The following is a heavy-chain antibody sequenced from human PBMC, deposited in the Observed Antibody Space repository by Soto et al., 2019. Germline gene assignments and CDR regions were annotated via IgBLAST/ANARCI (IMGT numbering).Heavy chain of an antibody. V-gene: IGHV3-15*01. D-gene: IGHD2-21*02. Sequence: EVQLVESGGGLVKPGGSLRLSCAASGFTFSDVWMTWVRQAPGKGLEWVGRVKSKTDGGTVDYAAPVKGRFIISRDDSRSTVSLQMDSLKIEDTAVYYCMSPPEGGRTVDYWGQGTLVTVSS. CDR3: MSPPEGGRTVDY. J-gene: IGHJ4*02. CDR2: VKSKTDGGTV. CDR1: GFTFSDVW.